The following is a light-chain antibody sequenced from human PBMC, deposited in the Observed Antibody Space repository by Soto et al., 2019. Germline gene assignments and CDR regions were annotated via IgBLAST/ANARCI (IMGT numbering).Light chain of an antibody. CDR1: QSVSST. CDR3: QQYKNWPL. Sequence: ELVMSQSPATLSVSSLDIPTLSLRASQSVSSTLAWYQQKPGQAPRLLIYGASTRATGIPARFSGSGSGTEFTLTISSLQSEDFAVYYCQQYKNWPLFGQGTRLEIK. J-gene: IGKJ5*01. CDR2: GAS. V-gene: IGKV3-15*01.